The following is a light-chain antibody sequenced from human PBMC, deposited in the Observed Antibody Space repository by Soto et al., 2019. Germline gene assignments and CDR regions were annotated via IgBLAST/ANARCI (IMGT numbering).Light chain of an antibody. V-gene: IGKV1-12*01. J-gene: IGKJ4*01. CDR3: QQAADFPLA. Sequence: DFHMTQSPSSVSASVGDRVTITCRASQGISTWLAWYQQKPGEAPKLLIYEASTLQSGVPSRFIGSGSGTDFTLTISSLQPEDFATYYCQQAADFPLAFGGGSKVEMK. CDR2: EAS. CDR1: QGISTW.